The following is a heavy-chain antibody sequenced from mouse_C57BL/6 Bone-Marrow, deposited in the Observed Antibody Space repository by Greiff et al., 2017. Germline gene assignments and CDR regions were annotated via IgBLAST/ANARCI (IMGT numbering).Heavy chain of an antibody. CDR1: GYAFSSSW. D-gene: IGHD2-4*01. J-gene: IGHJ4*01. CDR2: IYPGAGDT. Sequence: VQLQESGPELVKPGASVKISCKASGYAFSSSWMNWVKQRPGKGLEWIGRIYPGAGDTNYNGKFKGKATLTADKSSSTAYMQLSSLTSEDSAVYFCARQLRRDYAMDYWGQGTSVTVSS. V-gene: IGHV1-82*01. CDR3: ARQLRRDYAMDY.